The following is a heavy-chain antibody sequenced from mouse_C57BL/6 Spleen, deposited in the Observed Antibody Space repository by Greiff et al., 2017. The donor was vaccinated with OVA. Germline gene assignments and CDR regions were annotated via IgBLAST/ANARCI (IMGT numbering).Heavy chain of an antibody. Sequence: EVQGVESGEGLVKPGGSLKLSCAASGFTFSSYAMSWVRQTPEKRLEWVAYISSGGDYIYYADTVKGRFTISRDNARNTLYLQMSSLKSEDTAMYYCTRPTAQATFDYWGQGTTLTVSS. V-gene: IGHV5-9-1*02. CDR2: ISSGGDYI. J-gene: IGHJ2*01. D-gene: IGHD3-2*02. CDR3: TRPTAQATFDY. CDR1: GFTFSSYA.